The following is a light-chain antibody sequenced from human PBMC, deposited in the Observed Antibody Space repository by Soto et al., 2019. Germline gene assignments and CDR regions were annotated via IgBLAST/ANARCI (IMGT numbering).Light chain of an antibody. CDR2: GAS. J-gene: IGKJ5*01. CDR1: LSVSSN. CDR3: QQYNDWPMT. Sequence: ETLLTQSPGTLSLSPGERATLSCIASLSVSSNLAWYQQKPGQAPRLLIYGASYRATGIPARFSGSGSGTDFTLTIGSLEPEDFAVYYCQQYNDWPMTFGQGTRLEIK. V-gene: IGKV3-11*01.